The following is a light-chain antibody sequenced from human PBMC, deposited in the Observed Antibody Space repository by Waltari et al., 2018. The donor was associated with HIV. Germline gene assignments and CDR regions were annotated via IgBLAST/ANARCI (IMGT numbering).Light chain of an antibody. V-gene: IGLV2-14*03. Sequence: QSALTQPASVSGSPGQSITISCTGPSSDVSGYNYVSWYQQHPGKAPKLMIYEVTNRPSGVSNRFSGSTSGNTASLTISGLQAEDEADYYCSSYTSSSTQVFGGGTKVTVL. CDR2: EVT. CDR1: SSDVSGYNY. CDR3: SSYTSSSTQV. J-gene: IGLJ3*02.